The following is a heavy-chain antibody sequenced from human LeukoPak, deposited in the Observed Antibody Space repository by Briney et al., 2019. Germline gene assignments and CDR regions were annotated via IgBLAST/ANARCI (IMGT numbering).Heavy chain of an antibody. CDR2: IYPGDSDT. J-gene: IGHJ6*03. CDR3: ARRFGVATIHGYYYYMDV. V-gene: IGHV5-51*01. Sequence: GESLKISCKGSGYSFTNYWIGWVRQMPGKGLEWMGIIYPGDSDTRYSPSFQGQVTISADKSISTAYLQWSSLKASDTAMYFCARRFGVATIHGYYYYMDVWGKGTTVTVSS. D-gene: IGHD5-12*01. CDR1: GYSFTNYW.